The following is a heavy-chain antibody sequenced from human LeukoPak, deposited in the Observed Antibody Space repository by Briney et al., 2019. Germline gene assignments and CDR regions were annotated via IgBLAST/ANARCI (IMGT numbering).Heavy chain of an antibody. Sequence: PGGSLRLSCAASGFTFSSYWMSWVRQAPGKGLEWVANIKQDGSGKYYVDSVKGRFTISRDNAKNSLYLQMNSLRAEDTAVYYCASPRGYGYYFDYWGQGTLVTASS. D-gene: IGHD5-12*01. CDR3: ASPRGYGYYFDY. CDR2: IKQDGSGK. V-gene: IGHV3-7*01. J-gene: IGHJ4*02. CDR1: GFTFSSYW.